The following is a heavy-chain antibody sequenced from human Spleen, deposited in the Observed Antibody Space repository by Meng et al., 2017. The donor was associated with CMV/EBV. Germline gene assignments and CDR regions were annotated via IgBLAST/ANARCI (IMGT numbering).Heavy chain of an antibody. Sequence: GGSLRLSCAASGFTFSSYSMNWVRQAPGKGLEWVSSISSSSSYIYYADSVKGRFTVSRDNANNSLFLQMNSLRAEDTAVYYCARVDGSGTYTYDYWGQGNLVTVSS. D-gene: IGHD1-26*01. CDR1: GFTFSSYS. J-gene: IGHJ4*02. CDR2: ISSSSSYI. V-gene: IGHV3-21*01. CDR3: ARVDGSGTYTYDY.